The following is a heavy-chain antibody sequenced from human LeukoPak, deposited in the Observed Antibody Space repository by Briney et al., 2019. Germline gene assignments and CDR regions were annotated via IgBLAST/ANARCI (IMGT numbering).Heavy chain of an antibody. CDR3: ARGDIYFDY. CDR2: INLNSGGT. J-gene: IGHJ4*02. Sequence: VPVEASCQVCGYSFTPYYIYWLRQAPGEGLEWMGRINLNSGGTDYAQKYQDRVTMTRDTSISTGYMELSRLRSDDTAVYYWARGDIYFDYWGQGTLVTVSS. V-gene: IGHV1-2*02. CDR1: GYSFTPYY.